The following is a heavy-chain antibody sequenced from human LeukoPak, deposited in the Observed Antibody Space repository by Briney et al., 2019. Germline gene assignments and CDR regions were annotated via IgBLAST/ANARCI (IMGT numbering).Heavy chain of an antibody. D-gene: IGHD5-12*01. V-gene: IGHV3-7*01. J-gene: IGHJ3*02. Sequence: PGGSLRLSCTASGFSFSNHYMRWIRQAPGKGLEWVAAINQDGSEKYYVDSVKGRFTLSRDNAGNSVYLQMNSLRVEDTAVYYCAREGRIVATLYGIDIWGQGTRVTVSS. CDR2: INQDGSEK. CDR3: AREGRIVATLYGIDI. CDR1: GFSFSNHY.